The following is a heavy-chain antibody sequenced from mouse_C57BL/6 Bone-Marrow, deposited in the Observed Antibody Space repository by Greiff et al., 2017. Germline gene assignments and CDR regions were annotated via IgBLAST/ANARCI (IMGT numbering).Heavy chain of an antibody. CDR1: GFTFSSYG. CDR2: ISSGGSYT. Sequence: EVKLVESGGDLVKPGGSLKLSCAASGFTFSSYGMSWVRQTPDKRLEWVATISSGGSYTYYPDSVKGRFTISRDNAKNTLYLQMSSLKSEDTAMYYCATYYYGSSYDFDYWGQGTTLTVSS. D-gene: IGHD1-1*01. V-gene: IGHV5-6*01. J-gene: IGHJ2*01. CDR3: ATYYYGSSYDFDY.